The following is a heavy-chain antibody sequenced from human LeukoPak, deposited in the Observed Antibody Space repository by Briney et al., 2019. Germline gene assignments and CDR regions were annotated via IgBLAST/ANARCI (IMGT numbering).Heavy chain of an antibody. CDR2: ISYDGSNK. CDR3: AMRTPTAGTFDY. D-gene: IGHD6-19*01. CDR1: GFTFSSHG. Sequence: PGRSLRLSCAASGFTFSSHGVHWVRQAPGKGLEWVAVISYDGSNKYYADSVKGRFTISRDNSKNTLYLQMNSLRAEDTAVYYCAMRTPTAGTFDYWGQGTLVIVSS. V-gene: IGHV3-30*03. J-gene: IGHJ4*02.